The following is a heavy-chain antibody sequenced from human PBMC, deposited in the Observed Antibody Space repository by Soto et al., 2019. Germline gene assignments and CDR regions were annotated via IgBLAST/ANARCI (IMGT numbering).Heavy chain of an antibody. CDR2: IIPNSGGT. D-gene: IGHD1-26*01. V-gene: IGHV1-2*04. CDR3: AREWELRAFDI. J-gene: IGHJ3*02. Sequence: ASVKVSCKASGYTFTGYYMHWVRQAPGQGLEWMGWIIPNSGGTNYAQKFQGWVTMTRDTSISTAYMELSRLRSDDTAVYYCAREWELRAFDIWGQGTMLTVSS. CDR1: GYTFTGYY.